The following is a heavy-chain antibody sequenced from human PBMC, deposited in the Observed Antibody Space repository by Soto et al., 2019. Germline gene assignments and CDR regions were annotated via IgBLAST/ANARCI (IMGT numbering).Heavy chain of an antibody. CDR2: ISAHNGKT. CDR1: GYSFSSYA. CDR3: AKDLETYSSGQFDY. V-gene: IGHV1-18*01. J-gene: IGHJ4*02. D-gene: IGHD6-19*01. Sequence: GASVKVSCKASGYSFSSYAISWVRQAPGQGLEWMGWISAHNGKTNYPQKLQGRVTMTTDTSTSTAYMELRSLRSDDTAVYYCAKDLETYSSGQFDYWGQGTLVTVSS.